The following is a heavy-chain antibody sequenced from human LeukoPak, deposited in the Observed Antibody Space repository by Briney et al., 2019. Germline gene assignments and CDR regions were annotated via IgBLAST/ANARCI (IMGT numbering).Heavy chain of an antibody. Sequence: SETLSLTCTVSGDSLSSHYWSWIRQPPGKGLEWIGYIYGSGSTHYDPSLRSRVTISEDTSKNQFSLRLTSVTAADTAVYYCARNVGWYSHDSWGQGTLVTVSS. D-gene: IGHD6-19*01. CDR2: IYGSGST. J-gene: IGHJ4*02. CDR3: ARNVGWYSHDS. V-gene: IGHV4-59*08. CDR1: GDSLSSHY.